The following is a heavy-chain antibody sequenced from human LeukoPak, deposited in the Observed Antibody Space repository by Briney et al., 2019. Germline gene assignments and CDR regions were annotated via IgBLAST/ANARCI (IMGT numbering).Heavy chain of an antibody. Sequence: GGSLRLSCAASGFSVSSNYMSWVRQAPGKGLEWVSVMYIDGSTYYADSVKGRFTISRDISKNTLYLQMSSLRGEDTAVYYCATDRFYGGNSGAFDIWGQGTMVTVSS. CDR3: ATDRFYGGNSGAFDI. CDR1: GFSVSSNY. V-gene: IGHV3-53*01. CDR2: MYIDGST. J-gene: IGHJ3*02. D-gene: IGHD4-23*01.